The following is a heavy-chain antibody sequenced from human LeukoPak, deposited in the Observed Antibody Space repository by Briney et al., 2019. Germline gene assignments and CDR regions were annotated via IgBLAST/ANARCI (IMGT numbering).Heavy chain of an antibody. V-gene: IGHV3-74*01. Sequence: GGSLRLSCAASGFTFSIYWMHWVRQAPGKGLVWVSRINSDGSTTIYADSVKGRFTISRDNAKNTLYLQMNSLRAGDTAVYYCVRDREYSSSWYVKYYMDVWGKGTTVTVSS. J-gene: IGHJ6*03. D-gene: IGHD6-13*01. CDR3: VRDREYSSSWYVKYYMDV. CDR1: GFTFSIYW. CDR2: INSDGSTT.